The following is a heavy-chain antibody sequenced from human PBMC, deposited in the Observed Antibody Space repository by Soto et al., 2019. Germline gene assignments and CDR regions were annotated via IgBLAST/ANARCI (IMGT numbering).Heavy chain of an antibody. CDR2: IIPIFGTE. CDR1: GGTFSSYA. CDR3: ARDRIAGSKYYYGMDV. J-gene: IGHJ6*02. Sequence: QVQLVQSGAEVKKPGSSVRVSCKASGGTFSSYALSWVRQAPGQGLEWMGEIIPIFGTENYAQKFQGRVTITADESTSTAYMELSSLRSEDTAVYYCARDRIAGSKYYYGMDVWGQGTTVTVSS. V-gene: IGHV1-69*01. D-gene: IGHD6-13*01.